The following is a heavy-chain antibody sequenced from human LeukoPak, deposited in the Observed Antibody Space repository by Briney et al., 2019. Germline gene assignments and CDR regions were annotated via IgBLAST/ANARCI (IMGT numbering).Heavy chain of an antibody. J-gene: IGHJ4*02. V-gene: IGHV1-69*13. CDR2: IIPIFGTA. Sequence: SVKVSCKASGGTFSSYAIRWVRQAPGQGLEWMGGIIPIFGTANYAQKFQGRVTITADESTSTAYMELSSLRSEDTAVYYCARGGDILTGYGFDYWGQGTLVTVSS. CDR3: ARGGDILTGYGFDY. CDR1: GGTFSSYA. D-gene: IGHD3-9*01.